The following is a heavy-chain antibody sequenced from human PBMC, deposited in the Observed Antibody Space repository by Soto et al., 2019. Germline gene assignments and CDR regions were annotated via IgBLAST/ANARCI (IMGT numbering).Heavy chain of an antibody. CDR3: ARDRGWYYDYVWGSYRHQRPAHAFDI. V-gene: IGHV1-69*06. CDR1: GGTFSSYA. Sequence: SVKVSCKAYGGTFSSYAIRWVRQAPGQGLEWMGGIIPIFGTANYAQKFQGRVTITADKSTSTAYMELSSLRAEDTAVYYCARDRGWYYDYVWGSYRHQRPAHAFDIWGQGTMVTVSS. J-gene: IGHJ3*02. CDR2: IIPIFGTA. D-gene: IGHD3-16*02.